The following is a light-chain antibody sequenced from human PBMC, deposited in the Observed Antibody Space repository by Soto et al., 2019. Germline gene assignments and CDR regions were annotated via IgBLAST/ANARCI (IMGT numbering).Light chain of an antibody. CDR2: AAS. CDR3: QKYNHAPT. J-gene: IGKJ4*01. Sequence: DIQMTQSPSSLSASVGDRVTITCRASQGISNYLAWYQQKPGKVPELLIYAASTLQSGVPPRFSGSGSGTDFTLSISSLQTEDGATYDCQKYNHAPTFGGGTKVEIK. CDR1: QGISNY. V-gene: IGKV1-27*01.